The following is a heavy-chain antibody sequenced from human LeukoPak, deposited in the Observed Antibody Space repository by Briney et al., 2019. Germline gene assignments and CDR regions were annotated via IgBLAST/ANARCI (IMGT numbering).Heavy chain of an antibody. Sequence: GMSLRLSCAASGFTFTLFGMHWVRQAPGQGLEWAAVVSYDGRNTYYSDSVKGRFTISRDISKNTLFLQMNSLISEDTAVYFCARDPQFTSSYFDYWGPGTLVTVSS. CDR3: ARDPQFTSSYFDY. J-gene: IGHJ4*02. CDR1: GFTFTLFG. D-gene: IGHD3-3*01. V-gene: IGHV3-30*03. CDR2: VSYDGRNT.